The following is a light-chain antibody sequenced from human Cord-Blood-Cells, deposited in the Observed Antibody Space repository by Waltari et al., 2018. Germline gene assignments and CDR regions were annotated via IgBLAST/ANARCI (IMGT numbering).Light chain of an antibody. Sequence: EIELTQSPGTLSLSPGERATLSCGASQSVSSSYLAWYQQKPGQAPRLLIYGASSRATGIPDRFSGSGSGTDFTLTISRLEPEDFAVYDCQQYGSSPPYTFGQGTKREIK. CDR3: QQYGSSPPYT. CDR2: GAS. J-gene: IGKJ2*01. V-gene: IGKV3-20*01. CDR1: QSVSSSY.